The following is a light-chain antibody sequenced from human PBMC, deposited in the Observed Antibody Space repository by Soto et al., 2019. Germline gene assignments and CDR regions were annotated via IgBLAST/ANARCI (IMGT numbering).Light chain of an antibody. Sequence: EIVLTQSPGTLSLSPGERATLSCRASQSISSNYLAWYQQKPGQAPRLLIYGASSRATGIPDRFSGSGSGTDFTLTISRLEPEDSAISYCQQYGSWTFGQGPKVEIK. CDR3: QQYGSWT. CDR2: GAS. J-gene: IGKJ1*01. V-gene: IGKV3-20*01. CDR1: QSISSNY.